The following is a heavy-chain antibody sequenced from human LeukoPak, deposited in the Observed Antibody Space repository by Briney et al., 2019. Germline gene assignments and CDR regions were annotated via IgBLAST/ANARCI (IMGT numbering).Heavy chain of an antibody. Sequence: GGSLRLSCAASGFTFSSYSMNWVRQAPGKGLEWVSYISSSSSTIYYADSVKGRFTISRDNAKNSLYLQMNSLRAEDTAVYYCARVPRYCSSTSCYSSDAFDIWGQGTMVTVSS. CDR1: GFTFSSYS. D-gene: IGHD2-2*01. CDR3: ARVPRYCSSTSCYSSDAFDI. J-gene: IGHJ3*02. CDR2: ISSSSSTI. V-gene: IGHV3-48*04.